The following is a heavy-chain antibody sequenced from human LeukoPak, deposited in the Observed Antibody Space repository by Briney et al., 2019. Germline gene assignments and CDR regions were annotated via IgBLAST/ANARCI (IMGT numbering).Heavy chain of an antibody. CDR2: ISDSGGST. CDR1: GFSVSSNY. CDR3: AKDVGADVVVDYFDY. D-gene: IGHD2-15*01. Sequence: PGGSLRLSCAASGFSVSSNYMTWVRQAPGKGLEWVSCISDSGGSTFYADSVKGRFAISRDNSKNTLYLQMNSLRAEDTAVYYCAKDVGADVVVDYFDYWGQGTLVTVSS. J-gene: IGHJ4*02. V-gene: IGHV3-23*01.